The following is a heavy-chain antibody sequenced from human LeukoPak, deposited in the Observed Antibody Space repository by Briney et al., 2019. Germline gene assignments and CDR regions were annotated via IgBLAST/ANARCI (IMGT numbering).Heavy chain of an antibody. CDR2: IKTDGSIT. J-gene: IGHJ4*02. CDR1: EFTFSSYW. V-gene: IGHV3-74*01. CDR3: ARDHADPYYFDY. Sequence: GGSLRLSCAVSEFTFSSYWMHWVRQTPGKGLVWVSRIKTDGSITNYADSVKGRFTISRDNAKNTLYLQMNSLRVDDTAVYYCARDHADPYYFDYWGQGTLVTVSS.